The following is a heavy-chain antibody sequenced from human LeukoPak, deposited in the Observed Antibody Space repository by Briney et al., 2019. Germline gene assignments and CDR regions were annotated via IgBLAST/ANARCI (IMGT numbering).Heavy chain of an antibody. CDR1: GYSFTSYW. V-gene: IGHV5-51*01. J-gene: IGHJ6*02. CDR2: IYPGDSDN. CDR3: ARTPFVVVTAIRAYYYYGMDV. Sequence: GESLKICCQGSGYSFTSYWIGWVRQMPGKGLEWMGIIYPGDSDNRYSPSFQGQVTISADKSISTAYLQWSSLKASDTAMYYCARTPFVVVTAIRAYYYYGMDVWGQGTTVTVSS. D-gene: IGHD2-21*02.